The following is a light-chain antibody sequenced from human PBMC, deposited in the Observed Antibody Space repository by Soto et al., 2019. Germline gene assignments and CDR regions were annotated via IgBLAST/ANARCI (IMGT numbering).Light chain of an antibody. V-gene: IGKV3-15*01. Sequence: EIVMTQSPATLSVSPGERATLSCRASQSVSSSLAWYQQRPGQAPRLLIYGASTRATDIPARFSGSGSGTEFTLTITNLQSEDFAIYYCQNYNNWSTFGQGTRLEIK. CDR1: QSVSSS. CDR2: GAS. J-gene: IGKJ5*01. CDR3: QNYNNWST.